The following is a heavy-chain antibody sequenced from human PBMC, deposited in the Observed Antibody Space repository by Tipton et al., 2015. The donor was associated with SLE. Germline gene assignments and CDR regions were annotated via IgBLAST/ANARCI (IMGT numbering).Heavy chain of an antibody. CDR1: GLTVSTND. J-gene: IGHJ4*02. V-gene: IGHV3-53*01. CDR3: ARENCSGGRCGILDF. CDR2: IHSGGTT. Sequence: SLRLSCAVSGLTVSTNDMSWVRQAPGMGLEWVSSIHSGGTTYYADSVKGRFTISRDNRRNTLFLQMSSLRAEDTAVYYCARENCSGGRCGILDFWGQGTLVLVSS. D-gene: IGHD2-15*01.